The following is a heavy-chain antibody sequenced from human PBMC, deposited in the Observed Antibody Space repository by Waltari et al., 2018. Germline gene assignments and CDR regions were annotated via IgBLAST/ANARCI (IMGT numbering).Heavy chain of an antibody. CDR1: GFKFAEFG. Sequence: EVQLLESGGNVVRPGGSLRLSCEVSGFKFAEFGMGWVRQVPGRGLGWVSGSNWNGESTGEADSVRGRFIISRDNARNSMTLQMNNLRAEDTALYYCVRGYRHDALDLWGQGTLVTVSS. D-gene: IGHD6-13*01. CDR2: SNWNGEST. V-gene: IGHV3-20*04. J-gene: IGHJ3*01. CDR3: VRGYRHDALDL.